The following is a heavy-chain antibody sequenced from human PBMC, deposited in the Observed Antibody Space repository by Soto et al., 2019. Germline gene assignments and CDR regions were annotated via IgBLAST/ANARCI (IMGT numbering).Heavy chain of an antibody. Sequence: GGSLRLSCAASGFTFSSYAMSWVRQAPGKGLEWVSAISGSGGSTYYADSVKGRFTISRDNSKNTLYLQMNSLRAEDTAVYYCAKGVLMVYAINYYYMDVWGKGTTVTVSS. CDR3: AKGVLMVYAINYYYMDV. D-gene: IGHD2-8*01. J-gene: IGHJ6*03. CDR2: ISGSGGST. V-gene: IGHV3-23*01. CDR1: GFTFSSYA.